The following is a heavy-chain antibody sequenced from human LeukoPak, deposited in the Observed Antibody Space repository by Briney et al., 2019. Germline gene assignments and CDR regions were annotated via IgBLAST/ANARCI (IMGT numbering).Heavy chain of an antibody. V-gene: IGHV4-59*01. CDR2: IYYSGST. Sequence: SETLSLTCTVSDDSITMYYWSWIRQPPGKGMEWIWYIYYSGSTNYNPTIKSRVTISVDTSKNQFSLKLSSVTAADTAVYYCARDTMVRGVIRGRAFDIWGQGTMVTVSS. D-gene: IGHD3-10*01. CDR3: ARDTMVRGVIRGRAFDI. J-gene: IGHJ3*02. CDR1: DDSITMYY.